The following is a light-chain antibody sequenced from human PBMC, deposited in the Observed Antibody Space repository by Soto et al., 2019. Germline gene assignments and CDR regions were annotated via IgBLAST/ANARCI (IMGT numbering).Light chain of an antibody. CDR2: DAS. V-gene: IGKV3-11*01. J-gene: IGKJ4*01. Sequence: EIVLTQSPATLFLSPGKRATLSCRASQRLTSYLAWYQQKPGQAPRLLTYDASNRATGIPARFSGSGSGTDFTLTISSLEPEDFAIYYCQQRSNWLTFGGGTKVEIK. CDR3: QQRSNWLT. CDR1: QRLTSY.